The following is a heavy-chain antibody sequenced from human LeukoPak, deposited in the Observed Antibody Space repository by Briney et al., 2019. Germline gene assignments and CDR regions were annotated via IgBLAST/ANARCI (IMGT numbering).Heavy chain of an antibody. D-gene: IGHD6-19*01. CDR2: IYLSGTT. CDR1: GFTFRSYA. Sequence: GSLRLSCAASGFTFRSYAMTWVRQAPGKGLEWIGLIYLSGTTYYNPSLKSRVTISVDTSKNQFSLKLSSVTAADTAVYYCARSGSSGWYLDFDYWGQGTLVTVSS. J-gene: IGHJ4*02. V-gene: IGHV4-38-2*01. CDR3: ARSGSSGWYLDFDY.